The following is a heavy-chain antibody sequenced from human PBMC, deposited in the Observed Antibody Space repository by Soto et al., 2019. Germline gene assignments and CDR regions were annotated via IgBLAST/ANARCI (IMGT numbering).Heavy chain of an antibody. J-gene: IGHJ2*01. Sequence: QLQESGPGLVMPSQTLSLTCTVSGASINNNDYYWSWIRQTPGKGLEWIGYVYYSGSTGYIPSLKSRLSMSIDKSQNQFTLKLNSVTAADTATYYCARMSYFYDKWYFDLWGRGTLVTVSS. CDR1: GASINNNDYY. D-gene: IGHD3-22*01. V-gene: IGHV4-30-4*01. CDR3: ARMSYFYDKWYFDL. CDR2: VYYSGST.